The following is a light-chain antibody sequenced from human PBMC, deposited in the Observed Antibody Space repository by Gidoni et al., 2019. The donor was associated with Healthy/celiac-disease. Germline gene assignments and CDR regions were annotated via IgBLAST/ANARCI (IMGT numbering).Light chain of an antibody. J-gene: IGKJ1*01. V-gene: IGKV2-28*01. CDR2: LGS. Sequence: IVMTQSPISLPVTPGEPASISCRSSQSLLHSNGYNYLDWYLQKPGQSPQLLIYLGSNRASGVPDRFSGSGSGTDFTLKISRVEAEDVGVYYCMQALQTPPTFXQXTKVEIK. CDR3: MQALQTPPT. CDR1: QSLLHSNGYNY.